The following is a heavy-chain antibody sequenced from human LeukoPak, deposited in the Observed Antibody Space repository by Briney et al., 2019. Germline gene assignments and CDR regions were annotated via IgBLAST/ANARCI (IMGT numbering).Heavy chain of an antibody. J-gene: IGHJ4*02. CDR1: GDSVSRDSSA. CDR2: TYYRSKWYN. CDR3: ATGWALEY. V-gene: IGHV6-1*01. D-gene: IGHD1-14*01. Sequence: SQTLSLTCGISGDSVSRDSSAWNWIRQSPSRGLEWLGRTYYRSKWYNDYAVSVRGRISFNADTSKNQFSLQLNSMTDEDTAMYYCATGWALEYWGQGILVTVSS.